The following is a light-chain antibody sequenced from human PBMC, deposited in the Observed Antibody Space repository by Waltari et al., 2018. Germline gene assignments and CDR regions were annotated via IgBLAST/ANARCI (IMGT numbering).Light chain of an antibody. V-gene: IGLV2-14*01. CDR1: SSDVGGYNY. CDR3: SSYTSSSTRV. J-gene: IGLJ2*01. Sequence: QSALTQPASVSGSPGQSITISCSGTSSDVGGYNYVSWYPHHPGKAPKLMILEVTYRPSGVSDRFSGSKSGNTASLTISGLQAEDEADYYCSSYTSSSTRVFGGGTKVTVL. CDR2: EVT.